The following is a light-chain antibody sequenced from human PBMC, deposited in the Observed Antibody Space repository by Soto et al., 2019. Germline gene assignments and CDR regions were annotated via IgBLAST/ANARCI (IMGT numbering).Light chain of an antibody. CDR1: QVIGNF. Sequence: DIQMTQSPSSLSASVGDRVTITCQASQVIGNFLNWYHQQQGKAPELXIDDASNLETGVPSRFSGSGAGTTFTFTISSLQPEDVGTYYCQQYDDLTITFGQGTRLEIK. V-gene: IGKV1-33*01. CDR2: DAS. CDR3: QQYDDLTIT. J-gene: IGKJ5*01.